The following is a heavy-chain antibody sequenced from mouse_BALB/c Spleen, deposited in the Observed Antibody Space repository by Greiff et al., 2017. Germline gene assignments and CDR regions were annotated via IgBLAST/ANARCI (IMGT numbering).Heavy chain of an antibody. D-gene: IGHD2-1*01. V-gene: IGHV2-6-5*01. CDR3: AKRKGNAEDAMDY. Sequence: VKVVESGPGLVAPSQSLSITCTVSGFSLTDYGVSWIRQPPGKGLEWLGVIWGGGSTYYNSALKSRLSISKDNSKSQVFLKMNSLQTDDTAMYYCAKRKGNAEDAMDYWGQGTSVTVSS. J-gene: IGHJ4*01. CDR2: IWGGGST. CDR1: GFSLTDYG.